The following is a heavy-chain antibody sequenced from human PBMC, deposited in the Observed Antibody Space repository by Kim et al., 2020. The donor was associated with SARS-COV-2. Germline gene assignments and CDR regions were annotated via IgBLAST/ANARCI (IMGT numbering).Heavy chain of an antibody. Sequence: GGSLRLSCVASGFTFSDHYMDWVRQAPGKGLEWVGRTTNKANSYTTEYATSVKGRFTISRDDSKNSLYLQMNSLKTEDTAVYYCAREALWYYDSGSYPNWFDPWGQGTLVTVSS. CDR1: GFTFSDHY. CDR3: AREALWYYDSGSYPNWFDP. CDR2: TTNKANSYTT. D-gene: IGHD3-10*01. J-gene: IGHJ5*02. V-gene: IGHV3-72*01.